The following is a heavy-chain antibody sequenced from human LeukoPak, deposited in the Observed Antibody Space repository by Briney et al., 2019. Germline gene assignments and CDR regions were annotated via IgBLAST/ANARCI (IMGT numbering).Heavy chain of an antibody. V-gene: IGHV3-30*04. J-gene: IGHJ4*02. CDR3: ASPDSGVDGVSMDYY. D-gene: IGHD2/OR15-2a*01. CDR2: IFSDEKTA. CDR1: GLMFSAFA. Sequence: GGSLTLSCEASGLMFSAFAMTWGRQAPGKGLEWVAVIFSDEKTAINADSVKGRFTISRDNSKNRLFLQMESLRPDDTATYYCASPDSGVDGVSMDYYWGQGTMVTVSP.